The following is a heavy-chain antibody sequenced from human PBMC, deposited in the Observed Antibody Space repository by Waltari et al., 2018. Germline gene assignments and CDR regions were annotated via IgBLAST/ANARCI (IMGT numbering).Heavy chain of an antibody. Sequence: QVQLQESGPGLVKPSETLSLTCTVSGGSISSYYWSWIRQPPGKGLEWIGYIYYRGSTNYNPSLKSRVTISVDTSKNQFSLKLSSVTAADTAVYYCARGNDFWSGLRSNWFDPWGQGTLVTVSS. V-gene: IGHV4-59*01. CDR1: GGSISSYY. D-gene: IGHD3-3*01. CDR2: IYYRGST. CDR3: ARGNDFWSGLRSNWFDP. J-gene: IGHJ5*02.